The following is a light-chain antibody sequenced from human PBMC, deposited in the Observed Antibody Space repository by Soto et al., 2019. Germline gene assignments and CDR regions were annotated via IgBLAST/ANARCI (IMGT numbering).Light chain of an antibody. CDR1: QSVSSNY. CDR2: GAS. J-gene: IGKJ5*01. Sequence: IVLTQSPGTLSFSPGEMATLSGRASQSVSSNYLAWYQQKPGQAPRLLIYGASSRATGIPDRFSGSGSGTDFTLTISRLEPEDFAVYYCQQYGSSPPTFGQGTRLENK. CDR3: QQYGSSPPT. V-gene: IGKV3-20*01.